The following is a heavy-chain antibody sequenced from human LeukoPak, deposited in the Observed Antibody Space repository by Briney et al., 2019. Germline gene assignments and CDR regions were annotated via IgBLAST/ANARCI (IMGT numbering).Heavy chain of an antibody. Sequence: SVKVSCKASGGTFSSYAISWVRQAPGQGLEWMGGIIPIFGTANYAQKFQGRVTITTDESTSTAYMELSSLRSEDTAVYYCARADSSGLYHDYWGQGTLVTVSS. V-gene: IGHV1-69*05. CDR3: ARADSSGLYHDY. CDR1: GGTFSSYA. J-gene: IGHJ4*02. CDR2: IIPIFGTA. D-gene: IGHD6-19*01.